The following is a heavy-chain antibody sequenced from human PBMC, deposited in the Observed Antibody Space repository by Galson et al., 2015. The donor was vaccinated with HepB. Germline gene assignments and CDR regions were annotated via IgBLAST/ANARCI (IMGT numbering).Heavy chain of an antibody. J-gene: IGHJ4*02. CDR2: IKQDGSEK. Sequence: SLRLSCAASGFTFSNYWMNWVRQAPGKGLEWVANIKQDGSEKYYVDSVKGRFTISRDNAKNSLYLQMNSLRAEDTAVHYCARSRDYWGQGTLVTVSS. CDR1: GFTFSNYW. V-gene: IGHV3-7*03. CDR3: ARSRDY.